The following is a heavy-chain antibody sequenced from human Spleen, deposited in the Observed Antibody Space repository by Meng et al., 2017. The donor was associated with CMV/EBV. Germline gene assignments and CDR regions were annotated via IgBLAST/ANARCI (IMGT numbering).Heavy chain of an antibody. V-gene: IGHV4-61*01. CDR3: ASLSAAASLY. CDR1: GGSVSSPTYY. CDR2: TYYSGST. Sequence: CTGSGGSVSSPTYYWSWSRQPPGKGLEWIAYTYYSGSTSYNPSRKSRVTISVDASKNQFSLRLTSVTAADSAVYYCASLSAAASLYWGQGTLVTVSS. J-gene: IGHJ4*02. D-gene: IGHD6-13*01.